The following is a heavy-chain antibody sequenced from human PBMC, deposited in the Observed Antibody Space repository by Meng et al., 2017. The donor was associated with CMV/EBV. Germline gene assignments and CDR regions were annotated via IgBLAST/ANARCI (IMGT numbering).Heavy chain of an antibody. CDR3: ARAEDLRFEYYYGMDV. V-gene: IGHV3-53*01. J-gene: IGHJ6*02. Sequence: GGSLRLSCAASGFTVSSNYMSWVRQAPGKGLEWVSVIYSGGSTYYADSVKGRFTISRDNSKNTLYLQMNSLRAEDTAVYYCARAEDLRFEYYYGMDVWGQGTTVTVSS. CDR2: IYSGGST. D-gene: IGHD3-3*01. CDR1: GFTVSSNY.